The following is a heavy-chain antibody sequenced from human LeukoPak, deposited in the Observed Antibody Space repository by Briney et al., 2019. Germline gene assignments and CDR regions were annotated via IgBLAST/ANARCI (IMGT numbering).Heavy chain of an antibody. J-gene: IGHJ3*02. D-gene: IGHD2-2*01. Sequence: SETLSPTCTVSGVSISSYYWSWLRQPPGKGLEWVGYIYYSGSTNYKLSLKSRVTISVDTSKNQFSLKLSSVTAADTAVYYCARVYCSSISCFKGRRDAFEIWGQGTMVSVSS. CDR1: GVSISSYY. CDR3: ARVYCSSISCFKGRRDAFEI. V-gene: IGHV4-59*01. CDR2: IYYSGST.